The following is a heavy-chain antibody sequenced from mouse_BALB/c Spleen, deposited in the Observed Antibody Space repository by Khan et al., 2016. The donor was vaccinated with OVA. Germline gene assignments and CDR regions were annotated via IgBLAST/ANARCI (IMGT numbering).Heavy chain of an antibody. J-gene: IGHJ3*01. CDR2: ISSTGSYT. CDR3: TRPSYNGNPWFTY. V-gene: IGHV5-9*02. CDR1: GFAFNSSD. D-gene: IGHD2-10*01. Sequence: EVELVESWGGLVKPGGSLKLSCEVSGFAFNSSDMSWVRQTPEKGLEWVATISSTGSYTYYPGSVKGRFTISRDTARTTLYLQMSSLTSEDTALFYGTRPSYNGNPWFTYWGQGTLVTVSA.